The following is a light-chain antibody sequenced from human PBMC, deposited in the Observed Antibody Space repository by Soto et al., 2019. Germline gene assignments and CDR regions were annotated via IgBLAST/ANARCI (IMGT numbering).Light chain of an antibody. CDR2: SDN. J-gene: IGLJ2*01. CDR1: SSNIAKNY. CDR3: SSFEASNNLL. Sequence: QSVLTQPPSTSGTPGQRVTISCSGDSSNIAKNYVYWYQQVPGMAPKLLIYSDNQRPSGVPDRFSGSKSGTSASLAISGLRSEDEADYYCSSFEASNNLLFGGGTKLTVL. V-gene: IGLV1-47*02.